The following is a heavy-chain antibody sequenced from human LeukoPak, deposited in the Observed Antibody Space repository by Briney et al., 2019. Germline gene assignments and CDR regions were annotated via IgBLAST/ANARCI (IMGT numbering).Heavy chain of an antibody. CDR3: ARLPKKYYYGSGRNLGPAYYFDY. J-gene: IGHJ4*02. Sequence: SGTLSLTCAVSGGSISTNYGWTWVRQPPGKGLEWIAEIFQSGSTNYNLSLKSRVTISVDKSKNQFSLKLSSVTAADTAVYYCARLPKKYYYGSGRNLGPAYYFDYWGQGTLVTVSS. D-gene: IGHD3-10*01. CDR1: GGSISTNYG. V-gene: IGHV4-4*02. CDR2: IFQSGST.